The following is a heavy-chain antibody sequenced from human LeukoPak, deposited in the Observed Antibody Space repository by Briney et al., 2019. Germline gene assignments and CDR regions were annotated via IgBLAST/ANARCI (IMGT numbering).Heavy chain of an antibody. CDR1: GFTFSSYG. V-gene: IGHV3-30*02. Sequence: PGGSLRLSCAASGFTFSSYGMHWVRQAPGKGLEWVAFIRYDGSNKYYADSVKGRFTISRDNSKDTLYLQMNSLRAEDTAVYYCAKDRMGSETFFDYWGQGTLVTVSS. D-gene: IGHD3-16*01. J-gene: IGHJ4*02. CDR3: AKDRMGSETFFDY. CDR2: IRYDGSNK.